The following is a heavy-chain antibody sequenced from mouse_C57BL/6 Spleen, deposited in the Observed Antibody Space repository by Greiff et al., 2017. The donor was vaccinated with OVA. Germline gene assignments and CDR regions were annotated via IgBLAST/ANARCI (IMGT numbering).Heavy chain of an antibody. CDR1: GFNIKDYY. CDR3: TTDHYGSSYWYFDV. D-gene: IGHD1-1*01. Sequence: VQLQQSGAELVRPGASVKLSCTASGFNIKDYYMHWVKQRPEQGLEWIGRIDPEDGDTEYAPKFQGKATMTADTSSNTAYLQLSSLTSEDTAVYYCTTDHYGSSYWYFDVWGTGTTVTVSS. CDR2: IDPEDGDT. V-gene: IGHV14-1*01. J-gene: IGHJ1*03.